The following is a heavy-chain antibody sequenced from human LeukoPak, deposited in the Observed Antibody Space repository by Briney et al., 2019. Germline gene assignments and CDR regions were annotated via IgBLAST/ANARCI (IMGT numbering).Heavy chain of an antibody. V-gene: IGHV3-53*01. CDR1: ELSVSSNY. CDR2: LYSSGRT. D-gene: IGHD2-21*01. CDR3: AREIGRGVISPYFDH. J-gene: IGHJ4*02. Sequence: PGGSLRLSCAASELSVSSNYMSWIRQAPGKGLEWVALLYSSGRTEYADSVKGRFAVSRDNSKNTLYLQMNSLRVEDTAVYYCAREIGRGVISPYFDHWGQGALVTVSS.